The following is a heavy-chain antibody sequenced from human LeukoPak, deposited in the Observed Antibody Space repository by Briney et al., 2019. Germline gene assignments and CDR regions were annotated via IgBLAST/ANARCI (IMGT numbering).Heavy chain of an antibody. Sequence: ASVKVSCKVSGYTLTELSMHWVRQAPGQGLEWMGRINPNSGGTNYAQKFQGRVTMTRDTSISTAYMELSRLRSDDTAVYYCARDRITMVRGVITANWFDPWGQGTLVTVSS. CDR3: ARDRITMVRGVITANWFDP. D-gene: IGHD3-10*01. CDR1: GYTLTELS. J-gene: IGHJ5*02. CDR2: INPNSGGT. V-gene: IGHV1-2*06.